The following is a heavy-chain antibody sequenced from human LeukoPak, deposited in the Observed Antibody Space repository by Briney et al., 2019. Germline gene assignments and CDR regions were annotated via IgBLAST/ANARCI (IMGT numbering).Heavy chain of an antibody. CDR3: ARSRDSIGYYYLI. V-gene: IGHV5-51*01. J-gene: IGHJ4*02. D-gene: IGHD3-22*01. Sequence: TGESLKISCEASGYTFSNYWIGWVRQMPGKGLEWMGIIYPDDSDTKYSPSFQGQVTISADKSISTAYLQWSSLKASDAAMYYCARSRDSIGYYYLIWGQGTLVTVSS. CDR1: GYTFSNYW. CDR2: IYPDDSDT.